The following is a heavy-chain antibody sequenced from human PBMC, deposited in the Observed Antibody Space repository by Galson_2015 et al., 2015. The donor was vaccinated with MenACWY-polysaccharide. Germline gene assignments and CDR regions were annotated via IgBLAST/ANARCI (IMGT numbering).Heavy chain of an antibody. D-gene: IGHD1-26*01. CDR3: ARVLKGIVGATIDY. Sequence: SLRLSCAASGFTFSSYSMNWVRQAPGKGLEWVSYISSTSTIYYADSVKGRFTISRDNAKNSLYLQMNSLRDEDTAVYHCARVLKGIVGATIDYWGQGTLVTVSS. V-gene: IGHV3-48*02. J-gene: IGHJ4*02. CDR1: GFTFSSYS. CDR2: ISSTSTI.